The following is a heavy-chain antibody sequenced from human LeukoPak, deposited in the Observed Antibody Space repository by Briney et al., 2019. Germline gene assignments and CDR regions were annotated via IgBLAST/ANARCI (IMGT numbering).Heavy chain of an antibody. Sequence: SVKVSCRASGYTFTSYGISWVRQAPGQGLEWMGRIIPILGIANYAQKFQGRVTITADKSTSTAYMELSSLRSEDTAVYYCARLREQYYYGSGSSNWFDPWGQGTLVTVSS. V-gene: IGHV1-69*10. CDR1: GYTFTSYG. J-gene: IGHJ5*02. D-gene: IGHD3-10*01. CDR3: ARLREQYYYGSGSSNWFDP. CDR2: IIPILGIA.